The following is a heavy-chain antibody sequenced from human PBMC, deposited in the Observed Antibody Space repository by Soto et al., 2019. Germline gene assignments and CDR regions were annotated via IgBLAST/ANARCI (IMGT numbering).Heavy chain of an antibody. Sequence: SVKVSCKASGGTFSSYAISWVRQAPGQGLEWMGGIIPIFGTANYAQKFQGGVTITADESTSTAYMELSSLRSEDTAVYYCAGPPELTRIYYYYGMDVWGQGTTVTVSS. CDR2: IIPIFGTA. D-gene: IGHD1-7*01. CDR1: GGTFSSYA. V-gene: IGHV1-69*13. CDR3: AGPPELTRIYYYYGMDV. J-gene: IGHJ6*02.